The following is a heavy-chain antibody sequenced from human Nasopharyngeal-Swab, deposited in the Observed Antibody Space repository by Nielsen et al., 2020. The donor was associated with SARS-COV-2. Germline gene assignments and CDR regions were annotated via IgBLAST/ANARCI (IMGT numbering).Heavy chain of an antibody. Sequence: WVRQAPGQGLEWTGRINPNSGGTNYAQKFQGRVTMTRDTSISTAYMELTSVRSDDTAVYYCARGRKGSYFAAYDIWGQGTMVTVSS. J-gene: IGHJ3*02. CDR3: ARGRKGSYFAAYDI. CDR2: INPNSGGT. D-gene: IGHD3-10*01. V-gene: IGHV1-2*06.